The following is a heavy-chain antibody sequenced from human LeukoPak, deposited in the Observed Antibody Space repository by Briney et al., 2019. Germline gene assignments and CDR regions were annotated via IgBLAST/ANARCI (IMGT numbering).Heavy chain of an antibody. CDR1: GGSISSYY. D-gene: IGHD1-14*01. CDR2: IYYSGST. J-gene: IGHJ4*02. CDR3: ARHTGISY. Sequence: SETLSLTCTVSGGSISSYYWSWIRQPPGKGLEWIGYIYYSGSTYYNPSLKSRVTISVDTSKNQFSLKLTSVTAADTAVYYCARHTGISYWGQGTLVTVSS. V-gene: IGHV4-59*08.